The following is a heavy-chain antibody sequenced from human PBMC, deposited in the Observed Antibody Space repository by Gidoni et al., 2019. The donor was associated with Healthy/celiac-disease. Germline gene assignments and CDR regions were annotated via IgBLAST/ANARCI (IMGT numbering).Heavy chain of an antibody. CDR2: ISYDGSNK. Sequence: QVQLVESGGGVVQPGRSLRLSCAASGFTFSSYAMHWGRQAPGKGLEWVAVISYDGSNKYYADSVKGRFTISRDNSKNTLYLQMNSLRAEDTAVYYCARDRALEYQLQENDAFDIWGQGTMVTVSS. CDR3: ARDRALEYQLQENDAFDI. CDR1: GFTFSSYA. D-gene: IGHD2-2*01. J-gene: IGHJ3*02. V-gene: IGHV3-30-3*01.